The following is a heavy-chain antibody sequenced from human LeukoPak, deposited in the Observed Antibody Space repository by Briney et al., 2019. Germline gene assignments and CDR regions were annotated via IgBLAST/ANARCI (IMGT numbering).Heavy chain of an antibody. CDR1: GYTLTELS. D-gene: IGHD6-19*01. CDR3: ARVRSSGWYPKALYFDY. Sequence: GASVRVSCKVSGYTLTELSMHWVRQAPGKGLEWMGGFDPEDGETIYAQKFQGRVTMTEDTSTDTAYMELSSLRSEDTAVYYCARVRSSGWYPKALYFDYWGQGTLVTVSS. V-gene: IGHV1-24*01. J-gene: IGHJ4*02. CDR2: FDPEDGET.